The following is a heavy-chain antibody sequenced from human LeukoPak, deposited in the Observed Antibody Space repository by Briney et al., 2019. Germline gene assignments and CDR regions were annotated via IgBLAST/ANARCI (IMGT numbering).Heavy chain of an antibody. D-gene: IGHD6-6*01. CDR2: INHSGST. CDR3: ARVKRQLVRTYYYYYMDV. J-gene: IGHJ6*03. CDR1: GGSFSGYY. Sequence: SETLSLTCAVYGGSFSGYYWSWIRQPPGKGLEWIGEINHSGSTNYNSSLKSRVTISVDTSKNQFSLKLSSVTAADTAVYYCARVKRQLVRTYYYYYMDVWGKGTTATVSS. V-gene: IGHV4-34*01.